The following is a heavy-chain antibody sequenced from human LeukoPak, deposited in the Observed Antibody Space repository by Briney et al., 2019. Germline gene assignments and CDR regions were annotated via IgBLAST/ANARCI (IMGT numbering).Heavy chain of an antibody. Sequence: PSETLTLTCTVSGGSISSSSYYWGWIRQPPGKGLEWIGSIYYSGSTYYNPSLKSRVTISVDTSKNQFSLKLSSVTAADTAVYYCAAYARGYFDYWGQGTLVTVSS. CDR1: GGSISSSSYY. CDR3: AAYARGYFDY. CDR2: IYYSGST. V-gene: IGHV4-39*07. D-gene: IGHD2-2*01. J-gene: IGHJ4*02.